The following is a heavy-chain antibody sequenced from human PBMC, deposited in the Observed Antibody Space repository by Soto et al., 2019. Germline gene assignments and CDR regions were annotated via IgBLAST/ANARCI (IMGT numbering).Heavy chain of an antibody. CDR2: IYYSGST. J-gene: IGHJ2*01. CDR3: ATGYGSGSYYWYFDL. D-gene: IGHD3-10*01. Sequence: QVQLQESGPGLVKPSQTLSLTCTVSGGSISSGGYYWSWIRQHPGKGLEWIGYIYYSGSTYYNPSLKSRLTMSVDTSKSQISLKLSSVTAADTAIYYCATGYGSGSYYWYFDLWGRGTLVTVSS. CDR1: GGSISSGGYY. V-gene: IGHV4-31*03.